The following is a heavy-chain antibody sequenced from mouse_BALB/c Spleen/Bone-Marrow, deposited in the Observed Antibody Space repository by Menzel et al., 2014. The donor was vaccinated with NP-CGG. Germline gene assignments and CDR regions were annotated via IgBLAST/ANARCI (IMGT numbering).Heavy chain of an antibody. Sequence: VQLQQSGPELVKPGASVKISCKASGYAFSSSWMNWVKQRPGQGLEWIGRIYPGDGDTNYNGKFKGKATLTADKSSSTAYMQLSSLTSVDSAVYFCARDWYDWYFDVWGAGTTVTVSS. J-gene: IGHJ1*01. CDR1: GYAFSSSW. CDR3: ARDWYDWYFDV. V-gene: IGHV1-82*01. D-gene: IGHD1-1*02. CDR2: IYPGDGDT.